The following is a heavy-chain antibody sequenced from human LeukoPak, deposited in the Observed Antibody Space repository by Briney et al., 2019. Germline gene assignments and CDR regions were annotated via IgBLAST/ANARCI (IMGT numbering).Heavy chain of an antibody. CDR2: IYYSGST. V-gene: IGHV4-59*01. CDR3: ARGGYGRLRYYFDY. CDR1: GGSISSYY. J-gene: IGHJ4*02. Sequence: SETLSLTCTVSGGSISSYYWSWIRQPPGKGLEWIGYIYYSGSTNYNPSLKSRVTISVDTSKNQFSLKLSSVTAADTAVYYCARGGYGRLRYYFDYWGQGTLVTVSS. D-gene: IGHD6-25*01.